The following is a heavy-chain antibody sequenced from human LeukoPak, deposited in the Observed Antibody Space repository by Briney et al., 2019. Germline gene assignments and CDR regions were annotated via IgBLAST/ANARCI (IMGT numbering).Heavy chain of an antibody. J-gene: IGHJ4*02. D-gene: IGHD6-13*01. CDR2: IKQDGSEK. V-gene: IGHV3-7*01. CDR1: GFTFSSYA. Sequence: GSLRLSCAASGFTFSSYAMSWVRQAPGKGLEWVANIKQDGSEKYYVDSVKGRFTISRDNAKNSLYLQMNSLRAEDTAVYYCARDYLSGDSSSGKLDWGQGTLVTVST. CDR3: ARDYLSGDSSSGKLD.